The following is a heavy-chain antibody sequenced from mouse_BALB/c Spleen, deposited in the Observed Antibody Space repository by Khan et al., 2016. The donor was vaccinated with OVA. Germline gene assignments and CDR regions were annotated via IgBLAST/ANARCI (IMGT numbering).Heavy chain of an antibody. J-gene: IGHJ3*01. CDR2: ISDGGTYT. Sequence: EVQLQESGGALVKPGGSLKLSCAASGFTFSDYYMHWLRQTPEKRLASVATISDGGTYTYYPDSVQGRFTISRDNAKNNLYLQMSSLKSEDAAMYYCSREWGLYRYAWFAYWGRGTLGTVSA. V-gene: IGHV5-4*02. CDR1: GFTFSDYY. D-gene: IGHD2-14*01. CDR3: SREWGLYRYAWFAY.